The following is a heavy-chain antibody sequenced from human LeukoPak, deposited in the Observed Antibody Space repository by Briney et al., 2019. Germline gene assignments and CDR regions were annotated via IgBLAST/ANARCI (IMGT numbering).Heavy chain of an antibody. V-gene: IGHV4-59*12. CDR3: ATGFGDAFDI. J-gene: IGHJ3*02. CDR2: IYYSGST. D-gene: IGHD3-16*01. Sequence: PSETLSLTCTVSGGSISSYYWSWVRQPPGKGLEWIGYIYYSGSTNYNPSLKSRVTISVDTSKNQFSLKLSSVTAADTAVYYCATGFGDAFDIWGQGTMVTVSS. CDR1: GGSISSYY.